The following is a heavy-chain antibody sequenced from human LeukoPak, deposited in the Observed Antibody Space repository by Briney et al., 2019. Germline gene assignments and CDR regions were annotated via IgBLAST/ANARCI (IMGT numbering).Heavy chain of an antibody. Sequence: SETLSLTWAVYGGSFSGYYWSWIRQPPEKGLEWIGEINHSGSTNYNPSLKSRATISVDTSKNQFSLKLSSVTAADTAVYYCAREGVYDGYAYFDYWGQGTLVTVSS. V-gene: IGHV4-34*01. CDR1: GGSFSGYY. CDR3: AREGVYDGYAYFDY. CDR2: INHSGST. D-gene: IGHD3-16*01. J-gene: IGHJ4*02.